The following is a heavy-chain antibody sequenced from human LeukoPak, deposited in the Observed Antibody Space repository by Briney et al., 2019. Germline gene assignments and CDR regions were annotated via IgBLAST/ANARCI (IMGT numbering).Heavy chain of an antibody. D-gene: IGHD2-8*01. J-gene: IGHJ4*02. CDR1: GGSISSYY. CDR2: INYSGTT. V-gene: IGHV4-59*01. Sequence: SETLSLTCTVSGGSISSYYWSWIRQPPGKGLEWIGYINYSGTTNYNSSLKSRVTISVDTSKNQFSLKLSSVTAADTAVYYCARGWGVFWGQGTLVTVSS. CDR3: ARGWGVF.